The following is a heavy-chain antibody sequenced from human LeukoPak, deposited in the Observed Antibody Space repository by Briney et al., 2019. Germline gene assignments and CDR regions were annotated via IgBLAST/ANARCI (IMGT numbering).Heavy chain of an antibody. D-gene: IGHD6-13*01. V-gene: IGHV4-61*03. CDR3: ATGGSLAAAGDY. CDR2: IYNSEST. Sequence: SETLSLTCTVSGGSVSSGHYYWSWIRQPPGKGLEWIGYIYNSESTNYNPSLKSRVTISVDTSKNHSSLKLSSVTAADTAVYYCATGGSLAAAGDYWGQGTLVTVSS. J-gene: IGHJ4*02. CDR1: GGSVSSGHYY.